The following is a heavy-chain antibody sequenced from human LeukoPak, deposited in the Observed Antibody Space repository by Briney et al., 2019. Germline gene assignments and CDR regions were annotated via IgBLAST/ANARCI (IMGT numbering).Heavy chain of an antibody. CDR1: GFTGTSHY. D-gene: IGHD5-24*01. V-gene: IGHV3-66*01. Sequence: GGSLTLSCVASGFTGTSHYMSWVRQAPAKGLEWVSVIYRGDGTYYADSVKGRFTISRDNSRNTLYLQMNSLRAEDTAMYYCARDIGGTVEVATMNYWGQGTLVTVSS. CDR2: IYRGDGT. CDR3: ARDIGGTVEVATMNY. J-gene: IGHJ4*02.